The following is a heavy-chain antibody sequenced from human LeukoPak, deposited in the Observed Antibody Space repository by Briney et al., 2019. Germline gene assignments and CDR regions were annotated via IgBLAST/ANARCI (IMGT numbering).Heavy chain of an antibody. CDR1: GGSISSSSYY. CDR3: ARDTRAWIQLKVGPRGLFDY. V-gene: IGHV4-39*07. J-gene: IGHJ4*02. D-gene: IGHD5-18*01. CDR2: IYYSGST. Sequence: PSETLSLTCTVSGGSISSSSYYWGWIRQPPGKGLEWIGSIYYSGSTYYNPSLKSRVTISVDTSKNQFSLKLSSVTAADTAVYYCARDTRAWIQLKVGPRGLFDYWGQGTLVTVSS.